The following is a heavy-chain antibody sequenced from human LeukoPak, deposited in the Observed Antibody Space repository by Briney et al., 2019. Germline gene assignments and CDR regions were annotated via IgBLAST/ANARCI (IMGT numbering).Heavy chain of an antibody. CDR2: ISSSGSTI. V-gene: IGHV3-48*03. CDR3: TKAASSSPGGFDP. CDR1: GFTFSSYE. J-gene: IGHJ5*02. Sequence: GGSLRLSCAASGFTFSSYEMNWVRQAPGKGLEWVSYISSSGSTIYYADSVKGRFTISRDNAKNSLYLQMNSLRAEDTAFYYCTKAASSSPGGFDPWGQGTLVTVSS.